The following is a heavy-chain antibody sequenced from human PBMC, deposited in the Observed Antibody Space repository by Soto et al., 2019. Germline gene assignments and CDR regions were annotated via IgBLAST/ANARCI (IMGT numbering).Heavy chain of an antibody. CDR3: ARDGLQQWLVFLSGILDY. J-gene: IGHJ4*02. D-gene: IGHD6-19*01. CDR1: GFTFSSYG. CDR2: IWYDGSNK. V-gene: IGHV3-33*01. Sequence: GGSLRLSCAASGFTFSSYGMHWVRQAPGKGLEWVAVIWYDGSNKYYADSVKGRFTISRDNSKNTLYLQMNSLRAEDTAVYYCARDGLQQWLVFLSGILDYWGQGTLVTVSS.